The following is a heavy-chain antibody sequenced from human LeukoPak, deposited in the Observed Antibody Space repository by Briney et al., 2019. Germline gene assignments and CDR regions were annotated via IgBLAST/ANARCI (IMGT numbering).Heavy chain of an antibody. Sequence: SETLSLTCTVSGGSITPYYWSWVRQPAGKGLEWIGRIYTSGSTNYNPSLKSRATMSVDTSKNQFSLKLSSVTAADTAVYYCARVRTYSSGWYVDYWGQGALVTVSS. J-gene: IGHJ4*02. CDR2: IYTSGST. D-gene: IGHD6-19*01. V-gene: IGHV4-4*07. CDR3: ARVRTYSSGWYVDY. CDR1: GGSITPYY.